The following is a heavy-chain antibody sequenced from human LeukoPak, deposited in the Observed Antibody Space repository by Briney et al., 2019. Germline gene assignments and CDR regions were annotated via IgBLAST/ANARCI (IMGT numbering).Heavy chain of an antibody. V-gene: IGHV1-18*01. Sequence: ASVKVSCKASGYTFTSYGISWVRQAPGQGLEWMGWISAYNGNTNYAQKLQGRVTMTTDTSTSTAYMELSRLRSDDTAVYYCASRSAAGTPFFDYWGQGTLVTVSS. CDR1: GYTFTSYG. CDR3: ASRSAAGTPFFDY. J-gene: IGHJ4*02. CDR2: ISAYNGNT. D-gene: IGHD6-13*01.